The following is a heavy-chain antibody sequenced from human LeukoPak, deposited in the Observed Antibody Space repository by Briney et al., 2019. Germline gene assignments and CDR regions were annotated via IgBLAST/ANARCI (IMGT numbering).Heavy chain of an antibody. V-gene: IGHV3-21*01. D-gene: IGHD1-26*01. CDR3: ARAFRKISSGSYFDY. CDR1: GFTFGSYA. J-gene: IGHJ4*02. Sequence: PGGSLRLSCAASGFTFGSYAMSWVRQAPGKGLEWVSAISSSSSYIYYADSVKGRFTISRDNAKNSLYLQMNSLRAEDTAVYYCARAFRKISSGSYFDYWGQGTLVTVSS. CDR2: ISSSSSYI.